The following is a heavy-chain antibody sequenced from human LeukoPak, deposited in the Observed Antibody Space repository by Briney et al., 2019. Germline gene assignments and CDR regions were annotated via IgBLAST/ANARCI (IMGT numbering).Heavy chain of an antibody. Sequence: QPGGSLRLSCAASGFTFSSYAMSWVRQAPGKGLEWVSAISGSGGSTYYADSVKGRFTISRDNSKNTLYLQMNSLRAEDTAVYYCAKAAPDIVVVPAASLRLDYWGQGTLVTVSS. CDR2: ISGSGGST. V-gene: IGHV3-23*01. J-gene: IGHJ4*02. CDR3: AKAAPDIVVVPAASLRLDY. CDR1: GFTFSSYA. D-gene: IGHD2-2*01.